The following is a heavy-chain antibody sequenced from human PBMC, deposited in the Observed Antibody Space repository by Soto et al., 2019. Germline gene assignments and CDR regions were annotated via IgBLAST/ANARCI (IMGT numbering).Heavy chain of an antibody. CDR3: AREGGFNIQDDYYYYGFDV. J-gene: IGHJ6*02. D-gene: IGHD3-10*01. V-gene: IGHV3-30*19. CDR1: GFAFRTYG. Sequence: QVHLVESGGGVVQPGRSLRLSCAATGFAFRTYGMHWVRRAPGKGLEWLAVISYDGCNKNHADSVQGRFTISRDNSKSTLSLQMDSLRVEDTAVYYCAREGGFNIQDDYYYYGFDVWGQGTPVTVSS. CDR2: ISYDGCNK.